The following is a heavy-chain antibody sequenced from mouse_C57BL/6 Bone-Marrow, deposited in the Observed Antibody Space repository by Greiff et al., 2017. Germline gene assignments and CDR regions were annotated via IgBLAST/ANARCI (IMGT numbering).Heavy chain of an antibody. D-gene: IGHD1-1*01. CDR1: GFSFTSSG. V-gene: IGHV2-2*01. CDR2: IWSGGGT. J-gene: IGHJ1*03. CDR3: ARNYLYGSSYRYFDV. Sequence: VHLVESGPGLVQPSQSLSITCTVSGFSFTSSGVHWVRQSPGKGLEWLGVIWSGGGTDYNAAFISSMSISKANSKSRVFFKKNSSQAEDTAIYYCARNYLYGSSYRYFDVWGTGTTVTVSS.